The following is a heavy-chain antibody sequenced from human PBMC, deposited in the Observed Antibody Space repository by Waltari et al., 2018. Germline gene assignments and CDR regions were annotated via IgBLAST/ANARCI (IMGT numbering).Heavy chain of an antibody. V-gene: IGHV4-34*01. CDR2: INHSGST. CDR1: GGSFSGYY. CDR3: ARGRGGYSGSYPIYYFDY. D-gene: IGHD1-26*01. J-gene: IGHJ4*02. Sequence: QVQLQESGPGLVKPSETLSLNCTVYGGSFSGYYWIWIRQPPGKGLEWIGEINHSGSTNYNPSLKSRVTISVDTSKNQFSLKLSSVTAADTAVYYCARGRGGYSGSYPIYYFDYWGQGTLVTVSS.